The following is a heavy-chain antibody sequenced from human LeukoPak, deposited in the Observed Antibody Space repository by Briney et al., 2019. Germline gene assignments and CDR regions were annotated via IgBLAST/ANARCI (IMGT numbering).Heavy chain of an antibody. D-gene: IGHD4-11*01. CDR3: AKVGLTVTTILDYFDY. Sequence: PGGSLRLSCVVSGFTFSPYSMNWVRQAPGKGLEWVAYISGRTSTIYYADSVYGRFTISRDNAKNTLFLQMNSLRAEDTAVYYCAKVGLTVTTILDYFDYWGQGTLVTVSS. V-gene: IGHV3-48*01. CDR2: ISGRTSTI. CDR1: GFTFSPYS. J-gene: IGHJ4*02.